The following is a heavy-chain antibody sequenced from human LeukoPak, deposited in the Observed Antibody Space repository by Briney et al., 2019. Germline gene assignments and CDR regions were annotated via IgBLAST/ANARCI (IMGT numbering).Heavy chain of an antibody. CDR3: VKGSAAARPHYFDY. J-gene: IGHJ4*02. D-gene: IGHD6-13*01. CDR1: EFAFSSYA. Sequence: GGSLRLSCAASEFAFSSYAMSWVRQAPGKGLEWFSAITDSGGDTYHADSVKGRFTISRDNSKNTLYLEMISLRAEDTAVYYCVKGSAAARPHYFDYWGQGTLVTVSS. CDR2: ITDSGGDT. V-gene: IGHV3-23*01.